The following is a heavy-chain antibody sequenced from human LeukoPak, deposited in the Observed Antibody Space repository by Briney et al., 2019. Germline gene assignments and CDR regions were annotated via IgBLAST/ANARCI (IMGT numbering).Heavy chain of an antibody. CDR1: GGSISSSGYY. Sequence: SETLSLTCTVSGGSISSSGYYWSWIRQLPGKGLEWIGYIYYSGTTYYNPSLKSRVTISVDTSKNQFSLNLTSLTAADTAAYYCARGDGYYFDYWGQGTLVTVSS. CDR3: ARGDGYYFDY. J-gene: IGHJ4*02. V-gene: IGHV4-31*03. CDR2: IYYSGTT. D-gene: IGHD5-24*01.